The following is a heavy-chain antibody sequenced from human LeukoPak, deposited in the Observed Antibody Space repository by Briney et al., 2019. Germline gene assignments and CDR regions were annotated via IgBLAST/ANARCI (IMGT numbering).Heavy chain of an antibody. J-gene: IGHJ4*02. CDR3: ARSLPPDYYGSGRAPDY. CDR2: ISYDGSSK. V-gene: IGHV3-30-3*01. D-gene: IGHD3-10*01. Sequence: GRSLRLSCAAPGFTFSSYAMLWVRQAPGKGLEWVAVISYDGSSKYYADSVKGRFTISRDNSKNTLYLQMNSLRAEDTAVYYCARSLPPDYYGSGRAPDYWGQGTLVTVSS. CDR1: GFTFSSYA.